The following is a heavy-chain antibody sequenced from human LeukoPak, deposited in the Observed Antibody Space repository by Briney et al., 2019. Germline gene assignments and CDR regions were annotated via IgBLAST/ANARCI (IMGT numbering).Heavy chain of an antibody. CDR1: GFTFSAYS. CDR2: ISSSSRPI. J-gene: IGHJ4*02. CDR3: THVPDITMVVDY. D-gene: IGHD5-18*01. V-gene: IGHV3-48*01. Sequence: GGSLRLSCAASGFTFSAYSMTWVRQAPGKGLEWVSYISSSSRPIYYAESVKGRFTISRDNAKNSLFLQMNNLRAEDTAVYYCTHVPDITMVVDYWGQGTLVTVSS.